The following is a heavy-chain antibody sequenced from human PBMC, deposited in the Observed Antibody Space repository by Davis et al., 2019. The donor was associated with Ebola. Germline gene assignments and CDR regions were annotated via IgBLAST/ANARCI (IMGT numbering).Heavy chain of an antibody. Sequence: KVSCKASGYTFTSYAMHWVRQMPGKGLEWMGIIYPGDSDTRYSPSFQGQVTISADKSISTAYLQWSSLKASDTAMYYCARGRDTVVAYFDYWGQGTLVTVSS. V-gene: IGHV5-51*01. D-gene: IGHD4-23*01. CDR1: GYTFTSYA. J-gene: IGHJ4*02. CDR2: IYPGDSDT. CDR3: ARGRDTVVAYFDY.